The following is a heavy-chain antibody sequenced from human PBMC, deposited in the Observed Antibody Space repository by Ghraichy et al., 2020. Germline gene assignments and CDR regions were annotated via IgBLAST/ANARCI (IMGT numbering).Heavy chain of an antibody. CDR1: GFTFSSYS. CDR2: IGSSGSTK. Sequence: GESLNISCAASGFTFSSYSMNWVRQAPGKGLEWVSYIGSSGSTKYYADSVKGRFTVSRDNAKNSLYLQMNSLRDEDTAVYYCARDGDHRYYYYGMDVWGHGTTVTVSS. J-gene: IGHJ6*02. V-gene: IGHV3-48*02. D-gene: IGHD7-27*01. CDR3: ARDGDHRYYYYGMDV.